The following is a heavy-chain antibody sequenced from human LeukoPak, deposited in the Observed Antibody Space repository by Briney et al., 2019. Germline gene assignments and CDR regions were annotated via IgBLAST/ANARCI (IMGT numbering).Heavy chain of an antibody. CDR3: ARILPYYYDSSGYYYFDY. D-gene: IGHD3-22*01. CDR2: ISAYNGNT. CDR1: GYTFTSYG. Sequence: GASVKVSCKASGYTFTSYGISWVRQAPGQGLEWMGWISAYNGNTNYAQKLQGRVTMTTDTSTSTAYMELRSLRSDDTAVYYCARILPYYYDSSGYYYFDYWGQGTLVTVSS. V-gene: IGHV1-18*01. J-gene: IGHJ4*02.